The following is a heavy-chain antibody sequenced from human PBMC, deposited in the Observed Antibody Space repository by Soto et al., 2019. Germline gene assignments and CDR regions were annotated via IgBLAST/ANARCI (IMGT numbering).Heavy chain of an antibody. D-gene: IGHD3-10*01. V-gene: IGHV3-23*01. Sequence: GGSLRLSCAASGFSFSTTDMSWVRQAPGKGLEWVSTILDTGTTVFYADSVEGRFTVSRDNSHNTVSVQMNNLRPDDTAVYYCVKNSGWFNTWGQGTLVTVSS. CDR2: ILDTGTTV. CDR1: GFSFSTTD. CDR3: VKNSGWFNT. J-gene: IGHJ5*02.